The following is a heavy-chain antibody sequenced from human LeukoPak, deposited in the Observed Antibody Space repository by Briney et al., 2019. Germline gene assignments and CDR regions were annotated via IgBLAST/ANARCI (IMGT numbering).Heavy chain of an antibody. V-gene: IGHV3-30*18. CDR1: GFTFSSYG. CDR3: AKTMVRGVIITAKDY. CDR2: ISYDGSNK. D-gene: IGHD3-10*01. Sequence: GGSLRLSCAASGFTFSSYGMHWVRQAPGKGLEWVAVISYDGSNKYYADSVKGRFTISRDNSKNTLYLQMNSLRAEDTAVYYCAKTMVRGVIITAKDYWGQGTLVTVSS. J-gene: IGHJ4*02.